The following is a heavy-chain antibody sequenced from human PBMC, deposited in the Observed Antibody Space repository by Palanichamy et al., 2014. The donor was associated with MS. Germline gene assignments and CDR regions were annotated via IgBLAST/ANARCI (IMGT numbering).Heavy chain of an antibody. CDR3: ARQFSGYARSAFDI. V-gene: IGHV4-39*01. D-gene: IGHD5-12*01. Sequence: ESGPRTGEAFGDPCPSPALSLVAPSAVVVTTGGWIRQPPGKGLEWIGSIYYSGSTYYNPSLKSRVTISVDTSKNQFSLKLSSVTAADTAVYYCARQFSGYARSAFDIWGQGTMVTVSS. CDR2: IYYSGST. CDR1: VAPSAVVVTT. J-gene: IGHJ3*02.